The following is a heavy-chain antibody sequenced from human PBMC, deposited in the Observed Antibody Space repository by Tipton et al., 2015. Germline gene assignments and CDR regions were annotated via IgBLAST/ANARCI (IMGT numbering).Heavy chain of an antibody. Sequence: TLSLTCAVSAYSISTDYYWVWIRQPPGKGLEWIGAISHSGNTYYNPSLKSRVTMSRDTSKSQFSLKLTSVTAADTAVYYCAREAVARYYYGMDVWGQGTSVTVSS. CDR1: AYSISTDYY. CDR2: ISHSGNT. D-gene: IGHD6-19*01. CDR3: AREAVARYYYGMDV. J-gene: IGHJ6*02. V-gene: IGHV4-38-2*02.